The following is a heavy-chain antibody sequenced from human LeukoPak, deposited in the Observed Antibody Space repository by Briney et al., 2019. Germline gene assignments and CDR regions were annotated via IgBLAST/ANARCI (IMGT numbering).Heavy chain of an antibody. D-gene: IGHD3-9*01. Sequence: PSETLSLTCAVYGGSFSGYYWSWIRQPPGKGLEWIGEINHSGSTNYNPSLKSRVTISVDTSKNQFSLKLSSVTAADTAVYYCARGWGYYDILTGYRRGFTFGYWGQGTLVTVSS. CDR2: INHSGST. J-gene: IGHJ4*02. V-gene: IGHV4-34*01. CDR3: ARGWGYYDILTGYRRGFTFGY. CDR1: GGSFSGYY.